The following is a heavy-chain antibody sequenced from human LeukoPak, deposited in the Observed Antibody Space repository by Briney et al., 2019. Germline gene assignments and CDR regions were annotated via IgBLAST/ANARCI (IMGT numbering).Heavy chain of an antibody. CDR2: ISRSSSYI. D-gene: IGHD6-13*01. CDR1: GFTFSSYS. Sequence: GGSLRLSCAASGFTFSSYSMNWVRHARGKGLEGVSSISRSSSYIYYADSVKGRFTISGDNAKNSLYLQMNSLRAEDTAVYYCARDSGIAATGTWGPNDYWGRGALVTVSS. V-gene: IGHV3-21*01. J-gene: IGHJ4*02. CDR3: ARDSGIAATGTWGPNDY.